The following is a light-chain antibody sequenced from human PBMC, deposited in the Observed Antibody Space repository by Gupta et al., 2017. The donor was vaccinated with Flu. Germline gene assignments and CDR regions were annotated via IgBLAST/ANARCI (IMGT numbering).Light chain of an antibody. CDR1: QDISHF. J-gene: IGKJ3*01. CDR2: DAS. V-gene: IGKV1-33*01. Sequence: RVTITCQASQDISHFLNWYQQKPGKAPKLLIYDASKLETGVPSRFSGTGSATVFTFTISRLQPEDIATYYCQQYDNLPPMFTFGPGTKVDIK. CDR3: QQYDNLPPMFT.